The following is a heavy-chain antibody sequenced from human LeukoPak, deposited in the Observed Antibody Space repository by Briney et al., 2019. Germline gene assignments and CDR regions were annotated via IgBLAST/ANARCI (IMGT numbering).Heavy chain of an antibody. CDR2: VDSYGSST. V-gene: IGHV3-74*01. D-gene: IGHD3-10*01. J-gene: IGHJ4*02. Sequence: PGGSLRLSCSASGFTFTSYWMHWVRQAPRKGLVWVSRVDSYGSSTTYADSVKGRFTISRDNAKNTLYLQMNSLRAEDTAVYYCATGVTAFDYWGQGSLVTVSS. CDR3: ATGVTAFDY. CDR1: GFTFTSYW.